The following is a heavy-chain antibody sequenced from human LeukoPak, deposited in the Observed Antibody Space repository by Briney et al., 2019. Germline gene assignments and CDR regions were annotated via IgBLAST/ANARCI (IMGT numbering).Heavy chain of an antibody. D-gene: IGHD3-22*01. Sequence: PSETLSLTCAVSGGSISSGGYSWSWIRQAPGKGLEWIGYIYHSGSTYYNPSLKSRVTISVDRSKNQFSLKLSSVTAADTAVYYCARAIPYYYDSSGYPAYYFAYWGQGTLVTVSS. V-gene: IGHV4-30-2*01. CDR2: IYHSGST. CDR3: ARAIPYYYDSSGYPAYYFAY. CDR1: GGSISSGGYS. J-gene: IGHJ4*02.